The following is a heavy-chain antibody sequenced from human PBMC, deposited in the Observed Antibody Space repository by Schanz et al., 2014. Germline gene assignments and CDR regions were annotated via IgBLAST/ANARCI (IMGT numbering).Heavy chain of an antibody. CDR1: GYTLKDHA. CDR3: ARDLRAAAESWFDP. Sequence: QVQLVQSGPEVKKPGASVKVSCQASGYTLKDHAMHWVRQAPGQSLEWLGGINPANGNTHYSPRLNGRVSISSDTAASTVYLHFSSLKSDDTAVYDGARDLRAAAESWFDPWGQGTPITVAS. D-gene: IGHD6-13*01. V-gene: IGHV1-3*01. CDR2: INPANGNT. J-gene: IGHJ5*02.